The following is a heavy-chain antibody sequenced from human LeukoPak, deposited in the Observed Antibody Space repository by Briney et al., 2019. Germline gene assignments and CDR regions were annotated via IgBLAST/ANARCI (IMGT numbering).Heavy chain of an antibody. D-gene: IGHD6-19*01. J-gene: IGHJ5*02. Sequence: PGGSLRLSCAASGFTFSSYWMHWVRQAPGKGLVWVSRINSDGSSTSYADSVKGRFIISRDNAKNTLYLQMNSLRAEDTAVYYCANFERTVAGPYNWFDPWGQGTLVTVSS. CDR2: INSDGSST. CDR3: ANFERTVAGPYNWFDP. CDR1: GFTFSSYW. V-gene: IGHV3-74*01.